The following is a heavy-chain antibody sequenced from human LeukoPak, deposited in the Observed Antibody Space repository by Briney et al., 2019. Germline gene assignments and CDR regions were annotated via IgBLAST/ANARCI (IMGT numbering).Heavy chain of an antibody. CDR2: LSYDGSNT. CDR1: GFTFSSYA. CDR3: ARVPGIAATAYYYYAMDV. J-gene: IGHJ6*02. V-gene: IGHV3-30-3*01. D-gene: IGHD6-13*01. Sequence: PGKSLRLSCAASGFTFSSYAMHWVRQAPGKGLEWVVVLSYDGSNTYHADSVKGRFTISRDNSKNTLYLQMNSLRPEDTAVYYCARVPGIAATAYYYYAMDVWGQGTTVTVSS.